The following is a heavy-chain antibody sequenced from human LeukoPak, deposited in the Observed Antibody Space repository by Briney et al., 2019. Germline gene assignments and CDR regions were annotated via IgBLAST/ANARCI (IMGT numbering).Heavy chain of an antibody. CDR2: IGPTGYDI. CDR3: ATETIGRHYDY. V-gene: IGHV3-21*01. J-gene: IGHJ4*02. CDR1: VLTFRSCG. Sequence: GGSLRLFCSAWVLTFRSCGFHWVRQAPGKGLVWVSSIGPTGYDIYYEDPVRGRFTISRDNDKNSMYLQMDSLRDEDTAVYYCATETIGRHYDYWGQGTLLTVSS.